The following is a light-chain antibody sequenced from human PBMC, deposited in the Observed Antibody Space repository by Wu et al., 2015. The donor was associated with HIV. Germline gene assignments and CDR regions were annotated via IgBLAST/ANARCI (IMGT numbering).Light chain of an antibody. CDR3: QQYSERPL. J-gene: IGKJ4*01. V-gene: IGKV3D-15*01. Sequence: PRLLIYDASTQATGIPARFSGSGSGTDFTLTISGLQSEDFAVYFCQQYSERPLFGEGTKVEIK. CDR2: DAS.